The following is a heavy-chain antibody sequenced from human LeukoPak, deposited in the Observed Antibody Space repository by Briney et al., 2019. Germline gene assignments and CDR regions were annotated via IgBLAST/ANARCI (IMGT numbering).Heavy chain of an antibody. CDR1: GFTFDDYG. Sequence: SGGSLRLSCAASGFTFDDYGMSWVRQAPGKGLEWVSGINWNGGSTGYADSAKGRFTISRDNAKNSLYLQMNSLRAEDTALYYCARDRWGLVGAKVFDYWGQGTLVTVSS. V-gene: IGHV3-20*04. CDR2: INWNGGST. J-gene: IGHJ4*02. D-gene: IGHD1-26*01. CDR3: ARDRWGLVGAKVFDY.